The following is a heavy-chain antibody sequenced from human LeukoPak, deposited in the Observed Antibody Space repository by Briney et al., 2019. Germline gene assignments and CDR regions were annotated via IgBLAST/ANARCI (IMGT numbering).Heavy chain of an antibody. Sequence: PGGSLRLSCAASGFTFSDYYMSWICQAPGKGLEWVAVISYDGSNKYYADSVKGRFTISRDNSKNTLYLQMNSLRAEDTAVYYCAKDAPFIAARGSEGFDYWGQGTLVTVSS. D-gene: IGHD6-6*01. CDR1: GFTFSDYY. V-gene: IGHV3-30*18. CDR3: AKDAPFIAARGSEGFDY. J-gene: IGHJ4*02. CDR2: ISYDGSNK.